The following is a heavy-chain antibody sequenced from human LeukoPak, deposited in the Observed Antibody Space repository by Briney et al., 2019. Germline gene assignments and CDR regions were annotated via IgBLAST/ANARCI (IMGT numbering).Heavy chain of an antibody. V-gene: IGHV3-21*01. D-gene: IGHD6-6*01. J-gene: IGHJ4*02. Sequence: PGGSLRLSCTASGFTFSSYSMNWVRQAPGKGLEWVSSISSSSSYIYYADSVKGRFTISRDNAKNSLYLQMNSLRAEDTAVYYCARSEYSSSSFGYWGQGTLVTVSS. CDR2: ISSSSSYI. CDR1: GFTFSSYS. CDR3: ARSEYSSSSFGY.